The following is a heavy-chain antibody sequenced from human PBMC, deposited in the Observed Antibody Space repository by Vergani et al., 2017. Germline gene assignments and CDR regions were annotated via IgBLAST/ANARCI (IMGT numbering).Heavy chain of an antibody. CDR2: ISGSGGST. V-gene: IGHV3-23*04. CDR3: AKDREDSSSLFDY. CDR1: GFTFSSYA. Sequence: EVQLVESGGGLVQPGGSLRLSCAASGFTFSSYAMSWVRQAPGKGLEWVSAISGSGGSTYYADSVKGRFTISRDTSKNTRYLQMNSLRDEDTAVYYCAKDREDSSSLFDYWGQGTLVTVSS. J-gene: IGHJ4*02. D-gene: IGHD6-6*01.